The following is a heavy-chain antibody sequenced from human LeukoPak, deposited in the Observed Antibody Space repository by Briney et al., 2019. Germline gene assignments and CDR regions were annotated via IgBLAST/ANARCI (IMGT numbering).Heavy chain of an antibody. V-gene: IGHV4-30-4*08. D-gene: IGHD2-15*01. Sequence: PSETLSLTCTVSGGSISSGDYYWSRIRQPPGKGLEWIGYIYYSGSTYYNPSLKSRVTISVDTSKNQFSLKLSSVTAADTAVYYCAKLPPPHHAFDIWGQGTMVTVSS. J-gene: IGHJ3*02. CDR3: AKLPPPHHAFDI. CDR2: IYYSGST. CDR1: GGSISSGDYY.